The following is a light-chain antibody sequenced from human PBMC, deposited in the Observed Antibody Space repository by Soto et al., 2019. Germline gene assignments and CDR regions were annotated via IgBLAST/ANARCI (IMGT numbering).Light chain of an antibody. Sequence: DIVMTQSLDSRALSLGDSATINCNSSQVVRYSSNNKNYLAWYQQKQGQHPKLIIYWASTRESGVNDRFSGSGSGKDFTITIRSMQDEDVEVYYCKQYYSTHINVGGGTKGDIK. CDR1: QVVRYSSNNKNY. CDR2: WAS. J-gene: IGKJ4*01. V-gene: IGKV4-1*01. CDR3: KQYYSTHIN.